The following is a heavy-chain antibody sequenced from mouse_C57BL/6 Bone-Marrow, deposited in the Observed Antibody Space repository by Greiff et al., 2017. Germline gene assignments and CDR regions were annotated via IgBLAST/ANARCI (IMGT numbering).Heavy chain of an antibody. CDR1: GYAFTNYL. CDR3: ARTYYSNLDY. V-gene: IGHV1-54*01. CDR2: INPGSGGT. Sequence: QVQLQQSGAELVRPGTSVKVPCKASGYAFTNYLIEWVKQRPGQGLEWIGVINPGSGGTNYNEKFKGKATLTADKSSSTAYMQLSSLTSEDSAVYFCARTYYSNLDYWGQGTTLTVSS. J-gene: IGHJ2*01. D-gene: IGHD2-5*01.